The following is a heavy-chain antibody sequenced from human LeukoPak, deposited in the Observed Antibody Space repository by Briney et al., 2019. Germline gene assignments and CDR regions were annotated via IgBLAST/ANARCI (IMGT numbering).Heavy chain of an antibody. V-gene: IGHV3-33*06. CDR1: GFTFRSYG. CDR3: AKDTHYGDFHHFDY. J-gene: IGHJ4*02. CDR2: IWYDGSNK. D-gene: IGHD4-17*01. Sequence: AGGSLRLSCAASGFTFRSYGMHWVRQAPGKGLEWVAVIWYDGSNKYYADSVKGRFTISRDNSKNTLYLQMNSLRAEDTAVYYCAKDTHYGDFHHFDYWGQGTLVTVSS.